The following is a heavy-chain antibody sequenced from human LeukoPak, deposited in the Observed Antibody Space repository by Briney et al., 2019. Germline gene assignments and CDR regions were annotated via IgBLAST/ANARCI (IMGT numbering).Heavy chain of an antibody. J-gene: IGHJ4*02. CDR2: TSSSGSNI. Sequence: GGSLRLSCAASGFTFSTYEMNWVRQAPGKGLEWVSYTSSSGSNIYYADSVKGRFTISRDNAKNSLYLQMNSLRAEYTAVYYCARFDYWGQGTLVTVSS. CDR3: ARFDY. V-gene: IGHV3-48*03. CDR1: GFTFSTYE.